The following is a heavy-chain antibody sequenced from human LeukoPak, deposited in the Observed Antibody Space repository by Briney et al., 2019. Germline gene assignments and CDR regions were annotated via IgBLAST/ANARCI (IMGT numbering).Heavy chain of an antibody. Sequence: PGGSLRLSCAASGFTFSSHDMHWVRQAPGKGLEWMAVIWYDGSNKYYADSVKGRFTISRDNSKNTLYLQMGSLRAEDMAVYYCARDPGYSSSLGGEYYFDYWGQGTLVTVSS. V-gene: IGHV3-33*01. CDR1: GFTFSSHD. D-gene: IGHD6-13*01. CDR3: ARDPGYSSSLGGEYYFDY. J-gene: IGHJ4*02. CDR2: IWYDGSNK.